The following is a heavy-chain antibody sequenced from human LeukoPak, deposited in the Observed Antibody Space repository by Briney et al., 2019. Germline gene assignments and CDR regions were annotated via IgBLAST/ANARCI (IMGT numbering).Heavy chain of an antibody. CDR3: ARDGGNSRGGGRLYAFDI. Sequence: SETLSLTCTVSGGSISSFYWSWIRQPPGKGLEWIGYIYYSGSTNYNPSLKSRVTISVDTSKNQFSLKLSSVTAADTAVYYCARDGGNSRGGGRLYAFDIWGQGTMVTVSS. CDR1: GGSISSFY. J-gene: IGHJ3*02. D-gene: IGHD4-23*01. CDR2: IYYSGST. V-gene: IGHV4-59*01.